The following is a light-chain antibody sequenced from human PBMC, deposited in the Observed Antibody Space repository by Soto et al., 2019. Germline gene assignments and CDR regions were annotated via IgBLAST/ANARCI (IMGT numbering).Light chain of an antibody. Sequence: DIQMTQSPSTLSASVGDRVTITCRASQSISGSLAWYQQKPGKAPKLLTYKASSLESGVPSRFSGSRSGTEFTLTISSLQPDDFATYYCEQYNSYPLTFGGGTKVEIK. J-gene: IGKJ4*01. V-gene: IGKV1-5*03. CDR3: EQYNSYPLT. CDR1: QSISGS. CDR2: KAS.